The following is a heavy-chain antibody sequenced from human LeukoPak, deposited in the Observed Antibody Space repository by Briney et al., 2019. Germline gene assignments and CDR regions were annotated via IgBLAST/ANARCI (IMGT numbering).Heavy chain of an antibody. D-gene: IGHD6-19*01. Sequence: GESLKISCEGSGYSFTSYWIGWVRQMPGKGLEWMGMFYPGDSDTRYSPSFQGHITLSADKSISTAYLQWSSLKASDTAVYYCAKWHTSGTPDYWGQGTLVTVSS. J-gene: IGHJ4*02. CDR1: GYSFTSYW. V-gene: IGHV5-51*01. CDR3: AKWHTSGTPDY. CDR2: FYPGDSDT.